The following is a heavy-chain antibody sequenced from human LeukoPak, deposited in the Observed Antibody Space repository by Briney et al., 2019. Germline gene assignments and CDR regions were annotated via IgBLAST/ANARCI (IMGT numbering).Heavy chain of an antibody. CDR3: AREIHDYGDYPDYYYYMDV. J-gene: IGHJ6*03. D-gene: IGHD4-17*01. CDR2: ISGSGGST. Sequence: GGSLRLSCAASGSTFSSYAMSWVRQAPGKGLEWVSAISGSGGSTYYADSVKGRFTISRDNSKNTLYLQMNSLRAEDTAVYYCAREIHDYGDYPDYYYYMDVWGKGTTVTVSS. V-gene: IGHV3-23*01. CDR1: GSTFSSYA.